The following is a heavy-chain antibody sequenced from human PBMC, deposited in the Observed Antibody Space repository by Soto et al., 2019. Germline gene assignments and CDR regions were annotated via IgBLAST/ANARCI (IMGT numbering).Heavy chain of an antibody. D-gene: IGHD6-6*01. CDR2: ISYSGTT. J-gene: IGHJ4*02. CDR3: ARDRSNSPDYFDY. CDR1: GGSIRSDDYY. Sequence: PSETLSLTCTVSGGSIRSDDYYWSWIRQPPGKGLELIGYISYSGTTYYNPSLKSRLTMSIDTSKNQFSLKLSSLSAADTAVYYCARDRSNSPDYFDYWGQGTLVTVSS. V-gene: IGHV4-30-4*01.